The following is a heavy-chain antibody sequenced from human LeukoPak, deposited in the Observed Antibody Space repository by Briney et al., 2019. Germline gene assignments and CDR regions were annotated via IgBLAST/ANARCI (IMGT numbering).Heavy chain of an antibody. CDR1: GFTFSNYA. V-gene: IGHV3-23*01. Sequence: PGGSLRLSCAAAGFTFSNYAMTWVRQAPGKGLEWVSSISGSGGSTYYADSVKGRFTISRDNSKNTLYLQMYSLRAEDTAVYYCVRDVELWGQGTLVTVSS. CDR2: ISGSGGST. J-gene: IGHJ4*02. D-gene: IGHD1-1*01. CDR3: VRDVEL.